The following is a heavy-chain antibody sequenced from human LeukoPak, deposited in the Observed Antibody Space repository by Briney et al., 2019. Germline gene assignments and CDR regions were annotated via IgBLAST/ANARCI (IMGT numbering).Heavy chain of an antibody. D-gene: IGHD6-13*01. Sequence: PGGSLRLSCAASGFTFSDYYMSWIRQAPGKGLEWVSGISWNSGSIGYADSVKGRFTISRDNAKNSLYLQMNSLRTEDTALYYCAQEGGSSWLDRAEYFQHWGQGTLVTVSS. CDR2: ISWNSGSI. CDR1: GFTFSDYY. CDR3: AQEGGSSWLDRAEYFQH. V-gene: IGHV3-9*01. J-gene: IGHJ1*01.